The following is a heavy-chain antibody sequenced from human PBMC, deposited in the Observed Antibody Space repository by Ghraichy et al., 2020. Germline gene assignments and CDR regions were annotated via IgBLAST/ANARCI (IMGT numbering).Heavy chain of an antibody. CDR2: ISSSGNSI. Sequence: GSLRLSCAASGFTVSSYSMNWVRQAPGKGLEWVSYISSSGNSIYYADSVKGQFTISRDNVKNSLYLQMNSLRAEDTAVYYCARDWYGDYGYWGQGTLVTVSS. J-gene: IGHJ4*02. D-gene: IGHD4-17*01. CDR1: GFTVSSYS. V-gene: IGHV3-48*01. CDR3: ARDWYGDYGY.